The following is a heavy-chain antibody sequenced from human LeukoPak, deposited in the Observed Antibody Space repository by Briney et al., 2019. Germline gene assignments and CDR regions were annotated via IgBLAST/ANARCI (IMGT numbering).Heavy chain of an antibody. J-gene: IGHJ4*02. D-gene: IGHD1-26*01. V-gene: IGHV1-24*01. CDR1: GYTLTELS. CDR2: FGPEDGET. CDR3: ATDLPSIVGATFFDY. Sequence: ASVKVSCKVSGYTLTELSMHWVRQAPGKGLEWMGGFGPEDGETIYAQKFQGRVTMTEDTSTDTAYMELSSLRSEDTAVYYCATDLPSIVGATFFDYWGQGTLVTVSS.